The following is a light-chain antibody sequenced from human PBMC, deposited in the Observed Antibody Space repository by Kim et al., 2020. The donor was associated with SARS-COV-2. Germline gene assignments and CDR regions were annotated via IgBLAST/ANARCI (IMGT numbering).Light chain of an antibody. CDR1: SGNIADNY. J-gene: IGLJ2*01. CDR3: QSYDISNVI. V-gene: IGLV6-57*04. Sequence: NFMLTQPHSVSESPGNTVTISCTRSSGNIADNYVQWYQQRPGSAPTIVIYEDNERPPGVPDRFSGSIDTSSSSASLTISGLKTEDEADYYCQSYDISNVIFGGGTQLTVL. CDR2: EDN.